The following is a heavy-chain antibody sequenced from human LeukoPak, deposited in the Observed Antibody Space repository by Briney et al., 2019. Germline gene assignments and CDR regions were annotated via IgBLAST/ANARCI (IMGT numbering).Heavy chain of an antibody. J-gene: IGHJ4*02. Sequence: SETLSLTCTVSGAYVSRSRYYWGWMRQPPGKGLEWIGSLFYTGTPNYNPSLKSRVTMSLDASKNQFSLNLHSVTAADTAVYYCQVVVPSGTPGFDYWGQGFLVTVS. CDR3: QVVVPSGTPGFDY. CDR2: LFYTGTP. CDR1: GAYVSRSRYY. D-gene: IGHD2-2*01. V-gene: IGHV4-39*07.